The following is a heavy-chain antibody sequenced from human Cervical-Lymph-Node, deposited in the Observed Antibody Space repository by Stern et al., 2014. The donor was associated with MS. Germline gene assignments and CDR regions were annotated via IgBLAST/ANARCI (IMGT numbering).Heavy chain of an antibody. CDR3: TRVWSHCGDYGMDV. J-gene: IGHJ6*02. CDR1: GYTFTSYP. V-gene: IGHV7-4-1*02. Sequence: QVQLVQSGSELKKPGASVKVSCKASGYTFTSYPMNWGRQAPGQGLEWMGWINTNTGTPTYAQGFTGRFVFSLDPSVSTAYLQISSLKAEDAAVYYCTRVWSHCGDYGMDVWGQGTTVTVSS. D-gene: IGHD2-21*01. CDR2: INTNTGTP.